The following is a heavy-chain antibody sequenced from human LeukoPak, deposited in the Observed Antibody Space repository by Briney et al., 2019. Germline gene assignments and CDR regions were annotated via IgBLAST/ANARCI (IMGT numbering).Heavy chain of an antibody. CDR1: GFTFSSYP. J-gene: IGHJ4*02. V-gene: IGHV3-64D*09. CDR2: INTDGGTT. D-gene: IGHD3-10*01. CDR3: VSSNRGASFDS. Sequence: GGSLRLSSSASGFTFSSYPMYWVRQAPGRGVQCVSAINTDGGTTYYRASVEGRFTISRDNSKNTLYLQMSSLRADDAAVYYCVSSNRGASFDSWGQGTLVTVSS.